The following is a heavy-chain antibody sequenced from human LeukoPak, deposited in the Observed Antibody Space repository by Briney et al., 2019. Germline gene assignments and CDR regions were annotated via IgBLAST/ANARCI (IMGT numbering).Heavy chain of an antibody. CDR1: GYTFTSYG. J-gene: IGHJ6*03. CDR3: ARDPRHYCSSTSCYGYYYYMDV. V-gene: IGHV1-18*01. CDR2: ISAYNGNT. D-gene: IGHD2-2*01. Sequence: ASVKVSCKASGYTFTSYGISWVRQAPGQGLEWMGWISAYNGNTNYAQKLQGRVTITTDTSTSTASMELRSLRSDDTAVYYCARDPRHYCSSTSCYGYYYYMDVWGKGTTVTVSS.